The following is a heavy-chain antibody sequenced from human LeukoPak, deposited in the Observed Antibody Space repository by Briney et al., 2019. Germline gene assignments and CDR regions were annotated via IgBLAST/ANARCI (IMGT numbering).Heavy chain of an antibody. J-gene: IGHJ4*02. CDR2: TYYSGST. V-gene: IGHV4-59*01. D-gene: IGHD3-16*01. Sequence: SETLSLTCTVSGGSISSYYWSWIRQPPGKGLEWIGYTYYSGSTNYNPSLKSRVTISVDTSKNQFSLKLSSVTAADTAVYYCATQGGREDYWGQGTLVTVSS. CDR1: GGSISSYY. CDR3: ATQGGREDY.